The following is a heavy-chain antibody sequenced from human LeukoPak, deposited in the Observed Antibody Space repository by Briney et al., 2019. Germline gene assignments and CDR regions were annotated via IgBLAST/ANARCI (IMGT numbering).Heavy chain of an antibody. D-gene: IGHD3-22*01. Sequence: SETLSLTCAVYGGSFSGYYWSWIRQPPGKGLEWIGEINHSGSTNYNPSLKSRVTMSVDTSKNQFSLKLSSVTAADTAVYYCASGYYYDSSGYYYGLDYWGQGTLVTVSS. V-gene: IGHV4-34*01. CDR1: GGSFSGYY. CDR2: INHSGST. CDR3: ASGYYYDSSGYYYGLDY. J-gene: IGHJ4*02.